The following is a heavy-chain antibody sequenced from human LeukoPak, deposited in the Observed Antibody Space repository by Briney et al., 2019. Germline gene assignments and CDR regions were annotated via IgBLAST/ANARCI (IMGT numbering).Heavy chain of an antibody. CDR1: GFTFSSYS. CDR2: ISSSSSTI. V-gene: IGHV3-48*01. J-gene: IGHJ5*02. D-gene: IGHD3-3*01. Sequence: PGGSLRLSCAASGFTFSSYSMNWVRQAPGKGLEWVSYISSSSSTIYHADPVKGRFTISRNNAKNSLYLQMNSLRAEDTAVYYCAILEWLLSWGQGTLVTVSS. CDR3: AILEWLLS.